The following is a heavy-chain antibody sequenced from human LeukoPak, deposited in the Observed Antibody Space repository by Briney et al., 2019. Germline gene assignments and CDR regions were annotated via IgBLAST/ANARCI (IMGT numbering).Heavy chain of an antibody. Sequence: GASVKVSCKASGYSFTSNYVHWVRQAPGQGLEWMGMIYPRDGSTSYAQKFQGRVTVTRDTSTTTVYMELSSLGSEDTAVYYCARDGRWPTWGQGTLVTVSS. CDR2: IYPRDGST. D-gene: IGHD4-23*01. J-gene: IGHJ5*02. V-gene: IGHV1-46*01. CDR1: GYSFTSNY. CDR3: ARDGRWPT.